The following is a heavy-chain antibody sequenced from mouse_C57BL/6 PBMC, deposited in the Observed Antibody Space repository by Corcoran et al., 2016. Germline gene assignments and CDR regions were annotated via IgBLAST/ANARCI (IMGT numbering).Heavy chain of an antibody. D-gene: IGHD2-3*01. J-gene: IGHJ1*03. CDR2: INPNNGGT. V-gene: IGHV1-26*01. CDR1: GYTFTDYY. Sequence: EVQLQQSGPEVVKPGASVKISCKASGYTFTDYYMNWVKQSHGKSLEWIGDINPNNGGTSYNQKFKGKATLTVDKSSSTAYMELRSLTSDDSAVYYCARDPSDGYYPYFDVWGTGTTVTVSS. CDR3: ARDPSDGYYPYFDV.